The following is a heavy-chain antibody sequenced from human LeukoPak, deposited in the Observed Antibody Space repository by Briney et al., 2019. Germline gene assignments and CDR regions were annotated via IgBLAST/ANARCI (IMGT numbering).Heavy chain of an antibody. D-gene: IGHD2-15*01. Sequence: SETLSLTCTVSGGSISSYYWSWIRQPPGKGLEWIGHIYYSGSTNYNPSLKSRVTISVDTSKNQFSLKLSSVTAADTAVYYWARDGCSGGSCYRDYYGMDVWGQGTTVTVSS. V-gene: IGHV4-59*01. CDR1: GGSISSYY. CDR2: IYYSGST. CDR3: ARDGCSGGSCYRDYYGMDV. J-gene: IGHJ6*02.